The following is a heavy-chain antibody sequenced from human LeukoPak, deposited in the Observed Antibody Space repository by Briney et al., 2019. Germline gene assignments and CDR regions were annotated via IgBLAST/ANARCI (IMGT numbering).Heavy chain of an antibody. CDR1: GGSFSGYY. V-gene: IGHV4-34*01. J-gene: IGHJ4*02. Sequence: KPSETLSLTCAVYGGSFSGYYWSWIRQPPGKGLEWIGEINHSGSTNYNPSLKSRVTISVDTSKNQFSLKLSSVTAADTAAYYCARISPHYASGTWGQGTLVTVSS. CDR3: ARISPHYASGT. D-gene: IGHD1-14*01. CDR2: INHSGST.